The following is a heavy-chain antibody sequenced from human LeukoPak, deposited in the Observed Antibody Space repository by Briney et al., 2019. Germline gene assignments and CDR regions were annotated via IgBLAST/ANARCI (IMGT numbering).Heavy chain of an antibody. D-gene: IGHD6-6*01. V-gene: IGHV4-59*01. CDR3: ARVTGGGSSFDY. Sequence: SETLSLTCIVSGGSISSYYWSWIRQPPGKGLEWIGYVYYSGSTDYNPSLKSRVTISVDTSKNQFSLKLTSVTAADTAVYYCARVTGGGSSFDYWGQGTLVTVSS. J-gene: IGHJ4*02. CDR1: GGSISSYY. CDR2: VYYSGST.